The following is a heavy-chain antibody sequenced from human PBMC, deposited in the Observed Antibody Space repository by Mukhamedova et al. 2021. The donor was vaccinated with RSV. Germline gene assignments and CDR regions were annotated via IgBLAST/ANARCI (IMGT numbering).Heavy chain of an antibody. Sequence: GWIRQPPGKGLEWIGSLFHTGSTYYNPSLRSRVTISVDTSKNQFSLKLSSVTAADTAVYYCVRAFLSGKKDAFDIWGQGTMVTV. J-gene: IGHJ3*02. V-gene: IGHV4-38-2*02. CDR2: LFHTGST. CDR3: VRAFLSGKKDAFDI.